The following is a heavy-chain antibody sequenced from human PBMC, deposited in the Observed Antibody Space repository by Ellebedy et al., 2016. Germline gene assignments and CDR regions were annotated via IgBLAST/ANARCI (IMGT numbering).Heavy chain of an antibody. D-gene: IGHD3-10*01. CDR3: ARESRDRGVNR. CDR2: IYYSGST. CDR1: GGSISSYY. Sequence: SETLSLXXTVSGGSISSYYWSWIRQPPGKGLEWIGYIYYSGSTNYNPSLKSRVTISVDTSKNQFSLKLSSVTAADTAVYYCARESRDRGVNRWGQGTLVTVSS. J-gene: IGHJ5*02. V-gene: IGHV4-59*12.